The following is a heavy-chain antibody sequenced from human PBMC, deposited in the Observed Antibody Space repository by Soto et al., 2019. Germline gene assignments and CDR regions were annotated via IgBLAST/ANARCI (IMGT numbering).Heavy chain of an antibody. CDR2: IRGSGDTT. D-gene: IGHD3-10*01. CDR3: AKGQGSASGSYNI. J-gene: IGHJ4*02. Sequence: GGSLRLSCAASGFSFSSYAMSWVRQAPGKGLEWVSAIRGSGDTTYYADSVRGRFTISRDNSENTLYLQMNSLRAEDTALYYCAKGQGSASGSYNIWGQGTLVTVSS. CDR1: GFSFSSYA. V-gene: IGHV3-23*01.